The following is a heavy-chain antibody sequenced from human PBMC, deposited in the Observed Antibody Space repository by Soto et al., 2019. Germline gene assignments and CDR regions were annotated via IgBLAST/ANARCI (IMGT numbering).Heavy chain of an antibody. CDR2: LIPIFGTA. J-gene: IGHJ5*02. V-gene: IGHV1-69*12. D-gene: IGHD1-1*01. Sequence: QVQRVQSGAEVKKPGSSVKVSCNASGGTFSSYAISWVRQAPGQGLEWMGGLIPIFGTANYAQKFQGRVKITAEESTSTAYMERSSLRSEDTAVYYCDPRLDDCESWASNRRNWFDPWGQGTLFTDSA. CDR3: DPRLDDCESWASNRRNWFDP. CDR1: GGTFSSYA.